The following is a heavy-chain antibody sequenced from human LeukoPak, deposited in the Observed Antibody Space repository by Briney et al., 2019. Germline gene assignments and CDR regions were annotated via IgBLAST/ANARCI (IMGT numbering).Heavy chain of an antibody. CDR2: INPNSGGT. D-gene: IGHD6-19*01. J-gene: IGHJ4*02. Sequence: ASVKVSCKASGYTFTGYYMHWVRQAPGQGLEWMGWINPNSGGTNYAQKFQGRVTMTRDTSISTAYMELSRLRSDDTAVYYCATTREPGYSSGWFDYWGRGTLVTVSS. CDR3: ATTREPGYSSGWFDY. CDR1: GYTFTGYY. V-gene: IGHV1-2*02.